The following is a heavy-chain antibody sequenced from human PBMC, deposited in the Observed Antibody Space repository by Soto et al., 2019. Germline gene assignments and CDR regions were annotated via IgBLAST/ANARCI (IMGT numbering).Heavy chain of an antibody. V-gene: IGHV3-30-3*01. D-gene: IGHD1-20*01. CDR1: GFTFSSYA. CDR2: ISYDGSNK. CDR3: ARDFDNLIYYFDY. Sequence: PGGSLRLSCAASGFTFSSYAMHWVRQAPGKGLEWVAVISYDGSNKYYADSVKGRFTISRDNSKNTLYLQMNSLRAEDTAVYYCARDFDNLIYYFDYWGQGTLVTVSS. J-gene: IGHJ4*02.